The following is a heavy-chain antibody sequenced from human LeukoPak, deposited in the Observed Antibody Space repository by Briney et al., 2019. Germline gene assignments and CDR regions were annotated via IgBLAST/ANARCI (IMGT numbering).Heavy chain of an antibody. J-gene: IGHJ4*02. V-gene: IGHV3-33*06. D-gene: IGHD7-27*01. CDR2: IWYDGSNK. CDR3: AKGRGGSSNWGSDC. CDR1: GFTFRNHG. Sequence: GRSLRLSCVASGFTFRNHGMSWVRQAPGKGLEWVAGIWYDGSNKDYVDSVKGRFTISRDNSKNTLYLEMNSLTVEDTAVYYCAKGRGGSSNWGSDCWGQGTQVTVSS.